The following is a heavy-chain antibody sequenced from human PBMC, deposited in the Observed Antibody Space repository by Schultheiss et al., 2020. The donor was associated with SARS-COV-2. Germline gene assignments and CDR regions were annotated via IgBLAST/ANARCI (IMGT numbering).Heavy chain of an antibody. V-gene: IGHV4-59*11. CDR1: GGSISSPY. CDR2: ISNSGRT. J-gene: IGHJ4*02. Sequence: SCTVSGGSISSPYWSWTRQPPGKGLEWIGYISNSGRTNYNPSLKSRVTISLDTSKNQFSLKLSSVTAADTALYYCASPYPGRLDYWGQGILVTVSS. CDR3: ASPYPGRLDY.